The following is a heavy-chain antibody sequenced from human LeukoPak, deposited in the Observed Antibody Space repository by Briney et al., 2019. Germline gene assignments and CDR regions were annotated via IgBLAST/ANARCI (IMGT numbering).Heavy chain of an antibody. CDR3: ASRRPRHLYCSSTSCGLTDAFDI. CDR2: INHSGST. D-gene: IGHD2-2*01. V-gene: IGHV4-34*01. J-gene: IGHJ3*02. Sequence: KPSETLSLTCAVYGGSFSGYYWSWIRQPPGKGLEWIGEINHSGSTNYNPSLKSRVTISVDTSKNQFSLKLSSVTAADTAVYYCASRRPRHLYCSSTSCGLTDAFDIWGQGTMVTVSS. CDR1: GGSFSGYY.